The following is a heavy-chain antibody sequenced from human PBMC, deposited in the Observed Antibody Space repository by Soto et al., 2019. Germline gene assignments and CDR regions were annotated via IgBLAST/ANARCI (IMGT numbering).Heavy chain of an antibody. V-gene: IGHV1-69*13. CDR3: ARDRESSGWYPHVEI. CDR1: GGTFSSYA. J-gene: IGHJ3*02. D-gene: IGHD6-19*01. CDR2: IIPIFGTA. Sequence: ASVKVSCKASGGTFSSYAISWVRQAPGQGLEWMGGIIPIFGTANYAQKFQGRVTITADESTSTAYMELSSLRSEDTAVYYCARDRESSGWYPHVEIWGQGXMVTVSS.